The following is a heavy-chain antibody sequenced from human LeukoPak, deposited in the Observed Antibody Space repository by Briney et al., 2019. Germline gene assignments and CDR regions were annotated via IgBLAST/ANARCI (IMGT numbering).Heavy chain of an antibody. J-gene: IGHJ4*02. CDR2: ISYDGSNK. CDR1: GFTFSSYA. CDR3: ARALKQSGFDYYFVY. Sequence: GSLRLSCAASGFTFSSYAMHWVRQAPGKGLEWVAVISYDGSNKYYADSVKGRFTISRDNSKNTLYLLMNSLRAEDTAVYYCARALKQSGFDYYFVYWGQGTLVTVSS. D-gene: IGHD5-12*01. V-gene: IGHV3-30*04.